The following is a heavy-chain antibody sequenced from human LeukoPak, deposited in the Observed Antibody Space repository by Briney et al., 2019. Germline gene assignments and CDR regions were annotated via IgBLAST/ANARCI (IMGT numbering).Heavy chain of an antibody. CDR3: AREGNTAVAGVY. J-gene: IGHJ4*02. Sequence: SETLSLTCAVYGGSFSGYYWSWIRQPPGKGLEWIGEINHSGSTNYNPSLKSRVTISVDTSKNQFSLKLSSVTAADTAVYYCAREGNTAVAGVYWGQGTLVTVSS. CDR1: GGSFSGYY. D-gene: IGHD6-19*01. V-gene: IGHV4-34*01. CDR2: INHSGST.